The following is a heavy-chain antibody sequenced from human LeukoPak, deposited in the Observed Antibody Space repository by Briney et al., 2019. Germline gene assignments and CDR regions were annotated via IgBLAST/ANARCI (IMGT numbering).Heavy chain of an antibody. V-gene: IGHV3-21*01. CDR3: ARDMGRYDFWSGYPYYFDY. J-gene: IGHJ4*02. Sequence: GGSLRLSCAASGFTFSSYSMNWVCQAPGKGLELVSSISSSSSYIYYADSVKGRFTISRDNAKNSLYLQMNSLRAEDTAVYYCARDMGRYDFWSGYPYYFDYWGQGTLVTVSS. CDR1: GFTFSSYS. D-gene: IGHD3-3*01. CDR2: ISSSSSYI.